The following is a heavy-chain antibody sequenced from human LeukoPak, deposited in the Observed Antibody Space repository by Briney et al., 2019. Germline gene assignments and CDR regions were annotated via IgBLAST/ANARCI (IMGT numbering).Heavy chain of an antibody. CDR1: GFTFSSYS. Sequence: GGSLRLSCAASGFTFSSYSMSWVRQAPGKGLEWVSSISSSSSYIYYADSVKGRFTISRDNAKNSLYLQINSLRAEDTAVSYCAREGIAAAGTGGDYWGQGTLVTVSS. CDR3: AREGIAAAGTGGDY. V-gene: IGHV3-21*01. J-gene: IGHJ4*02. CDR2: ISSSSSYI. D-gene: IGHD6-13*01.